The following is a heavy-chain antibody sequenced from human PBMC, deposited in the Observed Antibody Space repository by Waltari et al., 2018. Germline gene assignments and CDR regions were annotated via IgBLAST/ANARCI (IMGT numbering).Heavy chain of an antibody. J-gene: IGHJ4*02. Sequence: EAQLIQSGAQVKSPGATVKVRCKAFGSRFPDDYMHWMQQVPGKGPEWMARLDPENGATEFADRFQGRLTVTADTSTDTAYMELSGLTSEDTATYYCANSMSGPRVQWGQGTQVTVSP. CDR3: ANSMSGPRVQ. V-gene: IGHV1-69-2*01. CDR2: LDPENGAT. CDR1: GSRFPDDY. D-gene: IGHD3-3*01.